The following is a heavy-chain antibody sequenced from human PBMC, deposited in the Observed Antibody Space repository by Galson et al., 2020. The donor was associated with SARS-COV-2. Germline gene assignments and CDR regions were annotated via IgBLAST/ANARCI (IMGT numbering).Heavy chain of an antibody. V-gene: IGHV3-30-3*01. CDR1: GFTFSSYA. Sequence: GESLKISCAASGFTFSSYAMHWVRQAPGKGLEWVAVISYDGSNKYYADSVKGRFTISRDNSKNTLYLQMNSLRAEDTAVYYCARDFVLRYFDWLLFNGMDVWGQGTTVTVSS. CDR2: ISYDGSNK. CDR3: ARDFVLRYFDWLLFNGMDV. J-gene: IGHJ6*02. D-gene: IGHD3-9*01.